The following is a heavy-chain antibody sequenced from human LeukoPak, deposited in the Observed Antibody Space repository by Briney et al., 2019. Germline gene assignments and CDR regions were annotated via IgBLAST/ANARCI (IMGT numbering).Heavy chain of an antibody. J-gene: IGHJ5*02. Sequence: SETLSLTCTVSGGSISSYYWSWIRQPPGKGLEWIGYIYYSGSTNYNPSLKSRVTISVDTSKNQFSLKLSSVTAADTAVYYCARGRYYYGSGSYYNVGWFDPWGQGTLVTVSS. CDR3: ARGRYYYGSGSYYNVGWFDP. CDR2: IYYSGST. CDR1: GGSISSYY. V-gene: IGHV4-59*12. D-gene: IGHD3-10*01.